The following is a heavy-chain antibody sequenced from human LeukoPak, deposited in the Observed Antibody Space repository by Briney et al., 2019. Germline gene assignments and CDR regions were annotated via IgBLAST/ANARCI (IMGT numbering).Heavy chain of an antibody. V-gene: IGHV1-8*01. CDR2: MNPNSGNT. D-gene: IGHD2-2*01. CDR3: ARGAPQYCSSTSCLYGYYYHYGMDV. CDR1: GYTFTSYD. J-gene: IGHJ6*02. Sequence: ASVKVSCKASGYTFTSYDINWVRQATGQGLEWMGWMNPNSGNTGYAQKFQGRVTMTRNTSISTAYMELSSLRSEDTAVYYCARGAPQYCSSTSCLYGYYYHYGMDVWGQGTTVTVSS.